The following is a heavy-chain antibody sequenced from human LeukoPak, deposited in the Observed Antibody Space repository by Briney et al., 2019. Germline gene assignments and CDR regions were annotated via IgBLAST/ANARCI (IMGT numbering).Heavy chain of an antibody. D-gene: IGHD2-15*01. V-gene: IGHV4-39*07. J-gene: IGHJ4*02. CDR2: IYHSGST. Sequence: SETLSLTCTVSGDSISSSSYYWGWIRQPPGKGLEWIGSIYHSGSTYYNPSLKSRVTISVDTSKNQFSLKLSSVTAADTAVYYCARNSCPSGSCYDNRGYFDYWGQGTLVTVSS. CDR1: GDSISSSSYY. CDR3: ARNSCPSGSCYDNRGYFDY.